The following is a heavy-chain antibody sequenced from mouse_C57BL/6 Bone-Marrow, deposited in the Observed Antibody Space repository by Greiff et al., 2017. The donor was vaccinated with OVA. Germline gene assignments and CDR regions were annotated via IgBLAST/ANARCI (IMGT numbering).Heavy chain of an antibody. CDR2: IDPNSGGT. V-gene: IGHV1-72*01. Sequence: QVHVKQPGAELVKPGASVKLSCKASGYTFTSYWMHWVKQRPGRGLEWIGRIDPNSGGTKYNEKFKSKATLTVDKPSSTAYMQLSSLTSEDSAVYYCARGGGYYYGSSYVIDYWGQGTTLTVSS. CDR3: ARGGGYYYGSSYVIDY. CDR1: GYTFTSYW. J-gene: IGHJ2*01. D-gene: IGHD1-1*01.